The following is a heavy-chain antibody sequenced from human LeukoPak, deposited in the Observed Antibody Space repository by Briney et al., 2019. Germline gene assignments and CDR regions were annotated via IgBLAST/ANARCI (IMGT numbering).Heavy chain of an antibody. J-gene: IGHJ4*02. D-gene: IGHD1-26*01. CDR2: INPNSGGT. CDR3: ARDLGSYPFDY. Sequence: ASVKVSCKASGYTFTGYYMHWVRQAPGQGLEWMGRINPNSGGTNYAQKFQGRVTMTRDTPISTAYMELSRLRPDDTAVYYCARDLGSYPFDYWGQGTLVTVSS. CDR1: GYTFTGYY. V-gene: IGHV1-2*06.